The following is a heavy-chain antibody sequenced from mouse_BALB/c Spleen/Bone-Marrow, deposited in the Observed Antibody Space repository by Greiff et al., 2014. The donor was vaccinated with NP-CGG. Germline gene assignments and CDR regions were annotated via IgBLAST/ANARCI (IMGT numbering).Heavy chain of an antibody. CDR3: ANYYGSSSY. CDR2: IHPNSGTT. V-gene: IGHV1S130*01. CDR1: GYTFTSSW. D-gene: IGHD1-1*01. Sequence: VQLQQSGSVLVRPGASVKLSCKASGYTFTSSWMHWAKQRPGQGLEWIGEIHPNSGTTNYNEKFKGKATLTVDTSSSTAYVDLRSLTSEDSAVYYCANYYGSSSYWGQGTTLTVSS. J-gene: IGHJ2*01.